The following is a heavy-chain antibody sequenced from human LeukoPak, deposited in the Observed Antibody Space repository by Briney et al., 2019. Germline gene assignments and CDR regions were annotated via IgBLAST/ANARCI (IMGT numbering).Heavy chain of an antibody. CDR1: GGSFSGYY. CDR3: ARGRSYDRGRLPRH. J-gene: IGHJ4*02. D-gene: IGHD3-22*01. CDR2: INHSGST. Sequence: SETLSLTCAVYGGSFSGYYWSWIRQPPGKGLEWIGEINHSGSTNYNPSLKSRVTISVDTSKNQFSLKLSSVTAADTAVYYCARGRSYDRGRLPRHWGQGTLVTVSS. V-gene: IGHV4-34*01.